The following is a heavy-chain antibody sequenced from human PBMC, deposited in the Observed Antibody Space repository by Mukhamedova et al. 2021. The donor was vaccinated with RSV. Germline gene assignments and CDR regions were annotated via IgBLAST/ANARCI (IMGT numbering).Heavy chain of an antibody. J-gene: IGHJ5*02. Sequence: GYIYYSGSTNYNPSLKSRVTISVDTSKNQFSLKLSSVTAADTAVYYCARDQAGYYLFYPWGQGTLVTVSS. CDR2: IYYSGST. CDR3: ARDQAGYYLFYP. V-gene: IGHV4-59*01. D-gene: IGHD3-10*01.